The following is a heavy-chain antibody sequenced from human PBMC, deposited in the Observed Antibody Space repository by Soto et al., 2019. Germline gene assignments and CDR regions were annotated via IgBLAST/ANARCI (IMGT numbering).Heavy chain of an antibody. J-gene: IGHJ5*02. V-gene: IGHV4-39*01. Sequence: SETLSLTCTVSGGSISSSSYYWGWIRQPPGKGLEWIGSIYYSGSTYYNPSLKSRVTISVDTSKNQFSLKLSSVTAADTAVYYCARQGNYYGSGSYYKRSPPRWFDPWGQGTLVTVSS. CDR3: ARQGNYYGSGSYYKRSPPRWFDP. D-gene: IGHD3-10*01. CDR1: GGSISSSSYY. CDR2: IYYSGST.